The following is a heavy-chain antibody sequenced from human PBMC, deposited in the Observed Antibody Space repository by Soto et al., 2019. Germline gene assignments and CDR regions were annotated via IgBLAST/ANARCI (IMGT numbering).Heavy chain of an antibody. CDR3: ARGDCTGVSCNDDYFYYMDV. CDR1: EFTFRNYD. Sequence: TGVSLRLSCAASEFTFRNYDMHWVRQVTGKGLEWVSVIGTTGDTSYAGSVKGRFTISRDNAKNSLYLQMNSLRAGDTAVYYCARGDCTGVSCNDDYFYYMDVWGKGTTVTVS. CDR2: IGTTGDT. D-gene: IGHD2-8*02. V-gene: IGHV3-13*01. J-gene: IGHJ6*03.